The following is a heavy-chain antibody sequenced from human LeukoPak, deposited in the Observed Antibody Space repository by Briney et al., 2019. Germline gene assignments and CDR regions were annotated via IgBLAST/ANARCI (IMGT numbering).Heavy chain of an antibody. CDR2: ITSKANAYAT. CDR1: GFTFSGSA. Sequence: TGGSLRLSCAASGFTFSGSAMHWVRQASGKGLEWVGRITSKANAYATAYAASVKGRFSISRDDSKNTAYLQLNSLKTEDTAVYYCSAAVGTDFYDYGMDVWGQGTTVTVSS. CDR3: SAAVGTDFYDYGMDV. V-gene: IGHV3-73*01. J-gene: IGHJ6*02. D-gene: IGHD6-13*01.